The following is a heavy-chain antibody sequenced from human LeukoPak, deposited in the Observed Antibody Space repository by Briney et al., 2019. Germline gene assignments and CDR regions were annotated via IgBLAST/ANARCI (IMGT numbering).Heavy chain of an antibody. Sequence: SQTLSLTCTVSGGSISSGGYYWSWIRQPPGKGLEWIGYIYHSGSTYYNPSLKSRVTISVDRSKNQFSLKLSSVTAADTAVYYCARSSGVEMATYDYWGQGTLVTVSS. CDR2: IYHSGST. CDR1: GGSISSGGYY. D-gene: IGHD5-24*01. CDR3: ARSSGVEMATYDY. J-gene: IGHJ4*02. V-gene: IGHV4-30-2*01.